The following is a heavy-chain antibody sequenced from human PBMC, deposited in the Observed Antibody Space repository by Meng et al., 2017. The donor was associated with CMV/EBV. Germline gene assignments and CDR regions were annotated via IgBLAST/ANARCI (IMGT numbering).Heavy chain of an antibody. V-gene: IGHV3-21*01. D-gene: IGHD4-17*01. J-gene: IGHJ1*01. Sequence: GESLKISCAASGFTFSSYSMNWVRQAPGKGLEWVSSISSSSSYIYYADSVKGRFTISRDNAKNSLYLQMNSLRAEDTAVYYCARGPYGTTVTTGDFQHWGQGTLVTVSS. CDR1: GFTFSSYS. CDR3: ARGPYGTTVTTGDFQH. CDR2: ISSSSSYI.